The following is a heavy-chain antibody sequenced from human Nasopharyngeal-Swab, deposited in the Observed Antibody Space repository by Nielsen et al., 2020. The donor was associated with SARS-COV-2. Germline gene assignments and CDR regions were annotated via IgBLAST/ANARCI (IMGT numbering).Heavy chain of an antibody. CDR1: GFTFTDYV. D-gene: IGHD3-9*01. Sequence: GESLKISCAASGFTFTDYVMNWVRQAPGKGLEWVSSISPTSDYIYYADSVKGRFTISRDNARNSLHLQMHRLRAEDTAVYYCVRDEYFDWSFGYWGQGTLVTVSS. V-gene: IGHV3-21*01. CDR2: ISPTSDYI. J-gene: IGHJ4*02. CDR3: VRDEYFDWSFGY.